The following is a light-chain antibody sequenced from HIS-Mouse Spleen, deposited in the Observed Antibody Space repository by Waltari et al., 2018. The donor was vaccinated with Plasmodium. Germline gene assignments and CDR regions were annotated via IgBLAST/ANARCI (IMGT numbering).Light chain of an antibody. J-gene: IGKJ2*01. CDR3: QQYDNLPYT. CDR1: QDISTY. CDR2: DAS. V-gene: IGKV1-33*01. Sequence: DIQMTQSPSSLSASVGDRVTITCQARQDISTYLNWYKQKPGKAPKPLIYDASNLETGVPSRFSGSGSGTDFTFTISSLQPEDIATYYCQQYDNLPYTFGQGTKLEIK.